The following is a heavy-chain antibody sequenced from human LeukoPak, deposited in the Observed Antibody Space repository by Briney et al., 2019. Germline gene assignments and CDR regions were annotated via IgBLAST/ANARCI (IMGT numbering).Heavy chain of an antibody. CDR3: AHIVSTPLLFGDYGAFDI. V-gene: IGHV2-5*02. Sequence: SGPTQVKLRHLLTLTYTFFGVSGTTSGVGVGWIRQPPGKALEWLALIYWDGDKRYSPSLKSRLTITKVTDNNQVVLTMTNMGPVDTATYYCAHIVSTPLLFGDYGAFDIWGQGTMVTVSS. CDR1: GVSGTTSGVG. D-gene: IGHD2-21*02. J-gene: IGHJ3*02. CDR2: IYWDGDK.